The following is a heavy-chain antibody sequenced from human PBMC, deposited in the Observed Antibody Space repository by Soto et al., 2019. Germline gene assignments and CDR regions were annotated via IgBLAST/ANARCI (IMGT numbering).Heavy chain of an antibody. V-gene: IGHV1-46*01. CDR2: ISPGGDVT. CDR1: GFTFTTFF. D-gene: IGHD6-19*01. CDR3: ASDWRYSSGLDY. J-gene: IGHJ4*02. Sequence: QVQLVQSGAEVMRPGASVKVSCKASGFTFTTFFMHWLRQAPGQGLEWMGIISPGGDVTAYAEKFKGRVTVTKDTSTTTLYMELSSLSSEDTAVYYCASDWRYSSGLDYWGQGTLVTVSS.